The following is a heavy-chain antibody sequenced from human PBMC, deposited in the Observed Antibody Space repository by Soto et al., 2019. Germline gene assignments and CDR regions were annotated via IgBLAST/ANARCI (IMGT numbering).Heavy chain of an antibody. CDR1: GYTFTRYD. CDR2: MNPNSGNT. D-gene: IGHD6-6*01. CDR3: AREYSSSTGWRNWFDP. Sequence: QVQLVQSGAEVKKPGASVKVSCKASGYTFTRYDINWVRQATGQGLEWLVWMNPNSGNTGYAQKFQGRVTMPRNTSISTAYMELGSLRSEDTAVYYCAREYSSSTGWRNWFDPWGQGTLVTVSS. V-gene: IGHV1-8*01. J-gene: IGHJ5*02.